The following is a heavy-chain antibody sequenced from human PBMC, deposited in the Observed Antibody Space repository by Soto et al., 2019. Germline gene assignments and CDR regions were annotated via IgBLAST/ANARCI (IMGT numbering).Heavy chain of an antibody. CDR1: GFTFSSYA. Sequence: GGSLRLSCAASGFTFSSYAMSWVRQAPGKGLEWVSAISGSGGSTYYADSVKGRFTISRDNSKNTLYLQMNSLRAEDTAVYYCAKADFDWFISLVDYWGQGTLVTVSS. D-gene: IGHD3-9*01. J-gene: IGHJ4*02. CDR3: AKADFDWFISLVDY. CDR2: ISGSGGST. V-gene: IGHV3-23*01.